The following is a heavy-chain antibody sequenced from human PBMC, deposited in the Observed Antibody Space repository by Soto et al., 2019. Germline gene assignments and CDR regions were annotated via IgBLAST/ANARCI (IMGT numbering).Heavy chain of an antibody. J-gene: IGHJ4*02. CDR1: GGYISSYD. D-gene: IGHD3-9*01. CDR3: AGADILTGYLAY. V-gene: IGHV4-59*01. CDR2: IYYSGST. Sequence: PSETLSLTCPVSGGYISSYDLSWIRQPLGKGLEWIGYIYYSGSTNYNPSLKSRVTISVDTSKNQFSLKLSSVTAADTAVYYCAGADILTGYLAYWGQGTLVTVSS.